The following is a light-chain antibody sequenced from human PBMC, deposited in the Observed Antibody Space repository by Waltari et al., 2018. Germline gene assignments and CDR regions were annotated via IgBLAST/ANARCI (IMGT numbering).Light chain of an antibody. V-gene: IGLV2-23*01. CDR3: CSYAPSGTFV. CDR2: EAS. Sequence: QSALAQPVSVSGSPGQTIPIYRPGTSREVRGYNLVSWYQQSPGKAPNRMIYEASKRPSGVSNRFSGSKSGNTASLTISGLQAEDEADYYCCSYAPSGTFVFGTGTKVTVL. J-gene: IGLJ1*01. CDR1: SREVRGYNL.